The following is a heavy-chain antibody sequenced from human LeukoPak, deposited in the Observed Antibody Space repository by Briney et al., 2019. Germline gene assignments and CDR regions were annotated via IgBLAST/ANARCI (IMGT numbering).Heavy chain of an antibody. D-gene: IGHD3-22*01. Sequence: GGSLRLSCAASGFTFSSYAMHWVRQAPGKGLEWVAVISYDGSNKYYADPVKGRFTISRDNSKNTLYLQMNSLRAEDTAVYYCARDKYYYDSSGYYLKASYFDYWGQGTLVTVSS. CDR1: GFTFSSYA. CDR2: ISYDGSNK. J-gene: IGHJ4*02. CDR3: ARDKYYYDSSGYYLKASYFDY. V-gene: IGHV3-30-3*01.